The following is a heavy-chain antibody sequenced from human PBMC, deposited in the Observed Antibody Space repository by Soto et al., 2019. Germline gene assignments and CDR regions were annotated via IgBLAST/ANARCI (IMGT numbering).Heavy chain of an antibody. CDR3: ARGILTLFYYFDY. CDR2: ISSSSSYI. J-gene: IGHJ4*02. Sequence: EVQLVESGGGLVKPGGSLRLSCAASGFTFSSYSMNWVRQAPGKGLEWVSSISSSSSYIYYADSVKGRFTISRDNAKNSLYLQMNSLRAEDTAVYYCARGILTLFYYFDYWGQGTLVTVSS. V-gene: IGHV3-21*01. CDR1: GFTFSSYS.